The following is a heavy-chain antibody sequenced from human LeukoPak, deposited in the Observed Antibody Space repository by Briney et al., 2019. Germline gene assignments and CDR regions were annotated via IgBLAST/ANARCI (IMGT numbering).Heavy chain of an antibody. Sequence: PGGSLRLSCAASGFTFSSYWMSWVRQAPGKGLEWVANIKQDGSEKYYVDSVKGRFTISRDNAKNSLYLQMNSLRAEDTAVYYCAILDLRVPDSFDYWGKGTLVTVSS. CDR1: GFTFSSYW. D-gene: IGHD1-1*01. V-gene: IGHV3-7*01. CDR3: AILDLRVPDSFDY. J-gene: IGHJ4*02. CDR2: IKQDGSEK.